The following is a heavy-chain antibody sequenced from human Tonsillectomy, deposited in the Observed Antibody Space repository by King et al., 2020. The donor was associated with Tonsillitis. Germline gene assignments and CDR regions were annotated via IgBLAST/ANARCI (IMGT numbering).Heavy chain of an antibody. CDR1: GFTFSSYS. CDR3: ARDRGGSGWPPFDY. D-gene: IGHD6-19*01. Sequence: VQLVESGGGLVQPGGSLRLSCAASGFTFSSYSMNWVRQAPGKGLEWVSYIRSSSYTIYYADSVKGRFTISRDNAKNSLYLQMNSLRDDDTAVYYCARDRGGSGWPPFDYCGQGTLVTVSS. V-gene: IGHV3-48*02. J-gene: IGHJ4*02. CDR2: IRSSSYTI.